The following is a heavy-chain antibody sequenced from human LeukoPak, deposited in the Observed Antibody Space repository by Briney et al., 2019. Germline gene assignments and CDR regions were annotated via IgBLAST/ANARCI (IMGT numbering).Heavy chain of an antibody. D-gene: IGHD6-19*01. J-gene: IGHJ2*01. CDR1: GFTFSSYG. CDR3: ARGSGEYRSEWYFDL. CDR2: IWYDGSNK. Sequence: TGRSLRLSCAASGFTFSSYGMHWIRQAPGKGLEWVAVIWYDGSNKFYADSVRGRFTISRDNSKNTLYLQMHSLRAEDTAVYYCARGSGEYRSEWYFDLWGRGTLVTVSS. V-gene: IGHV3-33*01.